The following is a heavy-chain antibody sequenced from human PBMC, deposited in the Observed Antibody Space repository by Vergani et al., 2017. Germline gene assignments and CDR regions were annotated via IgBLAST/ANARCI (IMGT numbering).Heavy chain of an antibody. Sequence: QVQLVQSGAEVKKPGSSVKVSCKASGGPFKNSAFSWVRQVPGQGLEWMGRIITFFGTTDYAQKFQGRVTITADESTSTAYMELSSLRSEDTAVYYCARVETIAAAGTLDYWGQGTLVTVSS. V-gene: IGHV1-69*13. D-gene: IGHD6-13*01. CDR2: IITFFGTT. CDR1: GGPFKNSA. CDR3: ARVETIAAAGTLDY. J-gene: IGHJ4*02.